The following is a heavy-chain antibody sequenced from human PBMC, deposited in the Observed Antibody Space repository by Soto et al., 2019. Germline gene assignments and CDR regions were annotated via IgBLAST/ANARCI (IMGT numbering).Heavy chain of an antibody. J-gene: IGHJ4*02. V-gene: IGHV3-53*01. CDR3: FSLRKPFDY. Sequence: PGGSLRLSCAASGLSVSSNYMSWVRQAPGKGLEWVAVSYSGAGTYYADSVKGRFTLSRDNSENTMYLQMNSLRVEDTAVYYCFSLRKPFDYWGQGALVTVSS. CDR2: SYSGAGT. CDR1: GLSVSSNY.